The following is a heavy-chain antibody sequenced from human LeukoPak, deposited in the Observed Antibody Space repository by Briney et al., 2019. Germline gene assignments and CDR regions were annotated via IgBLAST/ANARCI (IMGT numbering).Heavy chain of an antibody. J-gene: IGHJ4*02. CDR2: IYYSGST. CDR3: ARRAGYTGSWYEY. CDR1: SGSVNSGSYY. V-gene: IGHV4-61*01. D-gene: IGHD6-13*01. Sequence: SEPLSLTCTVSSGSVNSGSYYWNWIRQPPGKGLEWIGYIYYSGSTNYNPSLKSRVTISVDTAKNQLSLKLSSVTAADTAVYYCARRAGYTGSWYEYWGQGTLVTVSS.